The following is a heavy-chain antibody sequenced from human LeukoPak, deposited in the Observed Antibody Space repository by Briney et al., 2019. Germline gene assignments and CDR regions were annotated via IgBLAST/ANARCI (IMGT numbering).Heavy chain of an antibody. J-gene: IGHJ5*02. CDR1: GFTFSSYA. CDR3: AKAGYFWSGSPYNWFDP. V-gene: IGHV3-23*01. D-gene: IGHD3-3*01. Sequence: GGSLRLSFAASGFTFSSYAMSWVRQAPGKGLEWVSAISGSGGSTYYADSVKGRFTISRDNSKNTLYLQMNSLRAEDTAVYYCAKAGYFWSGSPYNWFDPWGQGTLVTVSS. CDR2: ISGSGGST.